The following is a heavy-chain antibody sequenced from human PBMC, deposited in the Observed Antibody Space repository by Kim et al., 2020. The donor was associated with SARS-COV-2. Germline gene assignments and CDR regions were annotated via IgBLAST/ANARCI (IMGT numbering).Heavy chain of an antibody. CDR2: ISAYNGNT. CDR1: GYTFTSYG. J-gene: IGHJ5*02. V-gene: IGHV1-18*01. CDR3: ARDRCSSTSCDGPNWFDP. Sequence: ASVKVSCKASGYTFTSYGISWVRQAPGQGLEWMGWISAYNGNTNYAQKLQGRVTMTTDTSTSTAYMELRSLRSDDTAVYYCARDRCSSTSCDGPNWFDPWGQGTLVTVSS. D-gene: IGHD2-2*01.